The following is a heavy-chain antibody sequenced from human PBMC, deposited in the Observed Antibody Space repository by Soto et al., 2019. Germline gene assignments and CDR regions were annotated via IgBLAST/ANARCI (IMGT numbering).Heavy chain of an antibody. V-gene: IGHV1-8*01. CDR1: GYTFTSYY. CDR3: ARENGGGSYLDY. J-gene: IGHJ4*02. CDR2: MKPNSGNT. D-gene: IGHD1-26*01. Sequence: QVQLVQSGAEVKKPGASVKGSCKASGYTFTSYYINLVRQATGQGLERMGWMKPNSGNTGYAQKFQGGVTMTRNTAISTAYMELSSLRSENTAVYYCARENGGGSYLDYCGQGTLVTVSS.